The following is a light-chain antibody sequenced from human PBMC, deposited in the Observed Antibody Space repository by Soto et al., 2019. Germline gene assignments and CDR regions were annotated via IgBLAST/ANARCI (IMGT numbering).Light chain of an antibody. V-gene: IGKV3-15*01. Sequence: EIVMTQSPATLSVSPGERATLSCRASQSVSNNLAWYQKKPGKAPRLLIYGASTRATGIPDRFSGSGSGTEFTLTISSLQFEDFAFYYCQQYNNWWTFGQGTRVDIK. CDR2: GAS. CDR3: QQYNNWWT. CDR1: QSVSNN. J-gene: IGKJ1*01.